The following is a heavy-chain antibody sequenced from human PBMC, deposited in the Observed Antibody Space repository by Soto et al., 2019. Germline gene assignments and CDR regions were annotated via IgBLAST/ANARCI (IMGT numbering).Heavy chain of an antibody. CDR3: AHSSGYNLFDS. Sequence: QITLKESGPTLVKPTQTLTLTCTFSGFSLSTRGVSVGWIRQPPGKAPEWLALIYWDDDKRYRPSLKSRLTLTKDNSKNQVVLTMTNMDPVDTATYYCAHSSGYNLFDSWGQGTLVPVSS. CDR1: GFSLSTRGVS. J-gene: IGHJ4*02. CDR2: IYWDDDK. D-gene: IGHD1-1*01. V-gene: IGHV2-5*02.